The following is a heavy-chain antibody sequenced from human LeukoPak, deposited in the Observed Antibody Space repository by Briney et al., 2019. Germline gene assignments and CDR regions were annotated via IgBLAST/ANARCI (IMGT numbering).Heavy chain of an antibody. CDR3: ARVDTAMVNDY. CDR2: INLSGGST. Sequence: ASVKVSCKASGYTFTSYHMHWVRQAPGQGLEWMGKINLSGGSTTYAQKFQGRVTMTRDTSTSTVYMELSSLRSEDTAVYYCARVDTAMVNDYWGQGTLVTVSS. D-gene: IGHD5-18*01. J-gene: IGHJ4*02. V-gene: IGHV1-46*01. CDR1: GYTFTSYH.